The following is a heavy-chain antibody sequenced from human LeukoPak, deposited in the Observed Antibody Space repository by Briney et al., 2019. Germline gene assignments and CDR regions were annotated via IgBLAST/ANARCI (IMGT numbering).Heavy chain of an antibody. CDR1: GYTFTSYG. CDR3: ARVATVFYVVGYYYYMDV. V-gene: IGHV1-18*01. D-gene: IGHD2-21*01. CDR2: ISAYNGNT. Sequence: ASVKVSCKASGYTFTSYGISWVRQAPGQGLEWMGWISAYNGNTNYAQKLQGRVTMTTDTSTSTAYMELRSLRSDDTAVYYCARVATVFYVVGYYYYMDVWGKGTTVTISS. J-gene: IGHJ6*03.